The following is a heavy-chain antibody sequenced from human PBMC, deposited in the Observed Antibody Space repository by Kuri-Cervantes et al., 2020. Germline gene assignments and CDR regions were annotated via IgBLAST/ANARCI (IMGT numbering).Heavy chain of an antibody. CDR2: ISSAGDIT. CDR1: GFTFSSYA. D-gene: IGHD3-9*01. V-gene: IGHV3-23*01. CDR3: ATGSYDILTGYYYYYGMDV. Sequence: GESLKISCAASGFTFSSYAMSWVRQAPGKGLEWVSTISSAGDITYYADSVRGRFTISRDISENTLYLQMNSLRAEDTAVYYCATGSYDILTGYYYYYGMDVWGQGTTVTVSS. J-gene: IGHJ6*02.